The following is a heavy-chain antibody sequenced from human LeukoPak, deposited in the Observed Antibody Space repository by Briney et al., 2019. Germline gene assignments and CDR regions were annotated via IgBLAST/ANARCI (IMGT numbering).Heavy chain of an antibody. CDR2: IYYSGST. CDR1: GGSISSYY. D-gene: IGHD6-13*01. CDR3: ARLGSRLNYYGMDV. V-gene: IGHV4-59*08. Sequence: SETLSLTCTVSGGSISSYYWSWIRQPPGKGLEWIGYIYYSGSTNYNPSLKSRVTMSVDTSTYQFSLKLSSVTAADTAVYYCARLGSRLNYYGMDVWGQGTTVTVPS. J-gene: IGHJ6*02.